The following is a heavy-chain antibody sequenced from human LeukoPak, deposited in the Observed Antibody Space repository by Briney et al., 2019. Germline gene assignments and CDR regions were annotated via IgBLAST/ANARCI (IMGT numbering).Heavy chain of an antibody. D-gene: IGHD5-18*01. J-gene: IGHJ4*02. V-gene: IGHV4-34*01. Sequence: GSLRLSCAASGFTLSSYAMSWIRQPPGKGLEWIGEINHSGSTNYNPSLKSRVTISVDTSKNQFSLKLSSVTAADTAVYYCAREGYSSGYFDYWGQGTLVTVSS. CDR1: GFTLSSYA. CDR3: AREGYSSGYFDY. CDR2: INHSGST.